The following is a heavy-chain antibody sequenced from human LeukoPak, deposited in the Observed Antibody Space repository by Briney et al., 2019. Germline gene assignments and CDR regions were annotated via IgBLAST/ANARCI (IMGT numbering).Heavy chain of an antibody. CDR1: GYTFTNYG. J-gene: IGHJ4*02. CDR3: ARHLLGSDYNFFDH. Sequence: ASVKVSCKASGYTFTNYGISWVRQAPGQGLEWMGWISADNGNTNHAQKVQGRVTMTTDTSTRTAYMELGSLRSDDTAVYYCARHLLGSDYNFFDHWGQGTLVTVSS. D-gene: IGHD3-16*01. V-gene: IGHV1-18*01. CDR2: ISADNGNT.